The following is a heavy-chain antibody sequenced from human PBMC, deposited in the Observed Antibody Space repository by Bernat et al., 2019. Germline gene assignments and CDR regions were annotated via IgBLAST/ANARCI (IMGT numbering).Heavy chain of an antibody. V-gene: IGHV4-30-4*01. J-gene: IGHJ5*02. CDR1: GGSISSGDYY. CDR3: VRARIQLFRFDP. Sequence: QVQLQESGPGLVKPSQTLSLPCTVSGGSISSGDYYWSWIRQPPGKGLEWIGYIYYSGSAYYNPSLKSRVTISIDTSKNQFSLKLNSVTSANTAVYYCVRARIQLFRFDPWGQGTLVTVSS. D-gene: IGHD5-18*01. CDR2: IYYSGSA.